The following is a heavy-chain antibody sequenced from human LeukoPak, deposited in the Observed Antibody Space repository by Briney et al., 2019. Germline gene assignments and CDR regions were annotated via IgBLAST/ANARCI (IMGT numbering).Heavy chain of an antibody. Sequence: ASVKVSCKASGYTFTSHDINWVRQATGQGLEWMGWMNPNSGNTGYAQKFQGRVTMTRNTSISTAYMELSSLRSEDTAVYYCARSIPGIAAAGTWSWFDPWGQGTLVTVSS. CDR3: ARSIPGIAAAGTWSWFDP. CDR1: GYTFTSHD. D-gene: IGHD6-13*01. CDR2: MNPNSGNT. V-gene: IGHV1-8*01. J-gene: IGHJ5*02.